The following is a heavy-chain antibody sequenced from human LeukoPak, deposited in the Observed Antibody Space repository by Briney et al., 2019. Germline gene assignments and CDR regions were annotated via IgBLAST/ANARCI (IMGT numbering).Heavy chain of an antibody. J-gene: IGHJ4*02. D-gene: IGHD3/OR15-3a*01. CDR3: AKVPGGLVNLFDY. CDR2: ISSSGSTI. Sequence: GGSLRLSCAASGFTFSSYEMNWVRQAPGKGLEWVSYISSSGSTIYYADSVKGRFTISRDNSKNSLYLQMNSLRTEDTALYYCAKVPGGLVNLFDYWGQGTLVTVSS. V-gene: IGHV3-48*03. CDR1: GFTFSSYE.